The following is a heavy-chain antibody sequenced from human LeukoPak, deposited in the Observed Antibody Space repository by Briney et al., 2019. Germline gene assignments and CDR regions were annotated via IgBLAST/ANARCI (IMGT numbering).Heavy chain of an antibody. Sequence: ASVKVSCKVSGYTLTELSMHWVRQAPGKGLEWMGGFDPEDGGTIYAQKFQGRVTMTEDTSTDTAYMELSSLRSEDTAVYYCATAPRRYDFWSGLVVDYWGQGTLVTVSS. CDR2: FDPEDGGT. V-gene: IGHV1-24*01. J-gene: IGHJ4*02. CDR3: ATAPRRYDFWSGLVVDY. D-gene: IGHD3-3*01. CDR1: GYTLTELS.